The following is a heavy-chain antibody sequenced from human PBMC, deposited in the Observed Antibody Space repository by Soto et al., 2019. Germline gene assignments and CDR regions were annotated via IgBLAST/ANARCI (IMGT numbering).Heavy chain of an antibody. CDR1: GGSFSGYY. CDR3: ARVDLMVYPHTSFDY. D-gene: IGHD2-8*01. Sequence: PSETLSLTCAVYGGSFSGYYWSWIRQPPGKGLEWIGEINHSGSTNYNPSLKSRVTISVDTSKNQFSLKLSSVTAADTAVYYCARVDLMVYPHTSFDYWGQGTLVTVSS. CDR2: INHSGST. J-gene: IGHJ4*02. V-gene: IGHV4-34*01.